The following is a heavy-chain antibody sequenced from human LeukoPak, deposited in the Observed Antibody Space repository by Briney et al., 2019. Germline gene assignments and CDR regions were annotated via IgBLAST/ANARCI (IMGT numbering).Heavy chain of an antibody. D-gene: IGHD6-19*01. J-gene: IGHJ5*01. V-gene: IGHV1-69*05. CDR1: GDTFSSYA. CDR3: ARDSSGWFDY. Sequence: GASVKVSCKASGDTFSSYAISGVRQAPGQGLEWMGGIIPIFGTANYAQKFQGRVTITTDESTSTAYMELSSLRSEDTAVYYCARDSSGWFDYWGQGTLVTVSS. CDR2: IIPIFGTA.